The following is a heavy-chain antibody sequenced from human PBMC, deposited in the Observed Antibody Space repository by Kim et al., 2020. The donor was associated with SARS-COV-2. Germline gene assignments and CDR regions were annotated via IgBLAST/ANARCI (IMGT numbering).Heavy chain of an antibody. CDR3: ARGQIYYDFWSGPSPYGMDV. J-gene: IGHJ6*02. CDR1: GFTFNSYS. D-gene: IGHD3-3*01. CDR2: ISSSSSYI. Sequence: GGSLRLPCAASGFTFNSYSMNWVRQAPGKGLEWVSSISSSSSYIYYADSVKGRFTISRDNAKNSLYLQMNSLRAEDTAVYYCARGQIYYDFWSGPSPYGMDVWGQGTTVTVSS. V-gene: IGHV3-21*01.